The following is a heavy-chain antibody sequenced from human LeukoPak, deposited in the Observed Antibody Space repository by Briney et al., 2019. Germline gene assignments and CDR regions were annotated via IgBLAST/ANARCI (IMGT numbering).Heavy chain of an antibody. D-gene: IGHD6-13*01. CDR1: GFTFSSYA. CDR2: ISYDGSNK. J-gene: IGHJ4*02. CDR3: ARATLD. Sequence: GGSLRLSCAASGFTFSSYAMHWVRQAPGRGLEWVAVISYDGSNKYYADSVKGRFTISRDNSKNTLYLQMNSLRAEDTAVCYCARATLDWGQGTLVTVSS. V-gene: IGHV3-30-3*01.